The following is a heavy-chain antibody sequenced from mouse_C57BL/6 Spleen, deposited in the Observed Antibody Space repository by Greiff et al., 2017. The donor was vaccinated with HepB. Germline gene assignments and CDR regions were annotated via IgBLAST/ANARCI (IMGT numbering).Heavy chain of an antibody. D-gene: IGHD1-1*01. CDR2: INPSSGYT. J-gene: IGHJ2*01. CDR3: ARSTTVVASKDY. V-gene: IGHV1-7*01. Sequence: QVHVKQSGAELAKPGASVKLSCKASGYTFTSYWMHWVKQRPGQGLEWIGYINPSSGYTKYNQKFKDKATLTADKSSSTAYMQLSSLTYEDSAVYYCARSTTVVASKDYWGQGTTLTVSS. CDR1: GYTFTSYW.